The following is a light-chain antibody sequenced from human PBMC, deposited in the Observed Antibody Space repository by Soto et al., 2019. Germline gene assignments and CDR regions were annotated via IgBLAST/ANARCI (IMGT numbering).Light chain of an antibody. J-gene: IGLJ3*02. V-gene: IGLV2-14*01. Sequence: QSALTQPASLSGSPGQSITISCAGTSSDIGGSKYVSWYQQHPGKAPKLIIYEVTYRPSGVSARFSGSKSGNTASLTVSGLQAEDEADYYCSSHAGSNNLVFGGGTKLTVL. CDR3: SSHAGSNNLV. CDR1: SSDIGGSKY. CDR2: EVT.